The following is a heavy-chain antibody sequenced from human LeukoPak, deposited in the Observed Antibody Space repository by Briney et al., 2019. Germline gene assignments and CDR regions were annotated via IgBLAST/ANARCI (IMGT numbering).Heavy chain of an antibody. CDR2: ISAYNGNT. D-gene: IGHD3-3*01. V-gene: IGHV1-18*01. CDR3: ARLAGDYDFWSGYRGGYFGY. Sequence: ASVKVSYKASGYTFTSYGISWVRQAPGQGLEWMGWISAYNGNTNYAQKLQGRVTMTTDTSTSTAYMELRSLRSDDTAVYYCARLAGDYDFWSGYRGGYFGYWGQGTLVTVSS. J-gene: IGHJ4*02. CDR1: GYTFTSYG.